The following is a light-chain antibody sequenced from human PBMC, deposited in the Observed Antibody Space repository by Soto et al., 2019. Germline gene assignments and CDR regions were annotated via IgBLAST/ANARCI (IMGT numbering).Light chain of an antibody. CDR3: QQYGSSPT. J-gene: IGKJ4*01. V-gene: IGKV3-20*01. Sequence: EIVMTQSPATLSVSPGETATLSCRASQSVSSSYLAWYQQKPGQAPRLLIYGASSRATGIPDRLSGSGSGTDFTLTISRLEPEDFAVYYCQQYGSSPTFGGGTKVDI. CDR2: GAS. CDR1: QSVSSSY.